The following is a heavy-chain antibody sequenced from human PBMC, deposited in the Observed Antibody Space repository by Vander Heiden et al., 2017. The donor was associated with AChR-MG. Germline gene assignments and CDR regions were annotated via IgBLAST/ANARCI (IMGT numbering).Heavy chain of an antibody. D-gene: IGHD1-26*01. CDR3: AGSEWEYDAFDI. V-gene: IGHV1-24*01. J-gene: IGHJ3*02. CDR1: GYTLTELP. Sequence: QVQLVQSGAEVKKPGASVKVSCKFSGYTLTELPMHWVRQAPGKGLEWMGGFDPEDGETIYAQKFQGRVTMTEDTSTDTAYMELSSLRSEDTAVYYCAGSEWEYDAFDIWGQGTMVTVSS. CDR2: FDPEDGET.